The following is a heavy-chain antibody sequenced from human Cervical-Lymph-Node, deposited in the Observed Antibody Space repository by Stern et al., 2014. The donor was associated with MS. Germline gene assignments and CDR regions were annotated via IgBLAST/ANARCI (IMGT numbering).Heavy chain of an antibody. CDR1: GFTFSNYR. D-gene: IGHD4-11*01. Sequence: EVQLVESGGGLVKPGGSLRLSCAASGFTFSNYRMNWVRQAPGKGLEWVSSISSSRTYIYYANSVKGRFTISRDNAKNSLYLQLNSLRAEDTAVYYCARDHPTYYHYGLDVWGQGTTVTVSS. CDR3: ARDHPTYYHYGLDV. CDR2: ISSSRTYI. J-gene: IGHJ6*02. V-gene: IGHV3-21*01.